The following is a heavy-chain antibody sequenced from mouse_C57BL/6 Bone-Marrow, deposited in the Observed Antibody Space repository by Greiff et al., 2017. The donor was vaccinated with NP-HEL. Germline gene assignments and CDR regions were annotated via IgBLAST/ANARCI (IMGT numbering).Heavy chain of an antibody. Sequence: VQLKESGGGLVQPKGSLKLSCAASGFSFNTYAMNWVRQAPGKGLEWVARIRSKSNNYATYYADSVKDRFTISRDDSESMLYLQMNNLKTEDTAMYYCVRDLWYFDVWGTGTTVTVSS. V-gene: IGHV10-1*01. CDR2: IRSKSNNYAT. CDR3: VRDLWYFDV. CDR1: GFSFNTYA. J-gene: IGHJ1*03.